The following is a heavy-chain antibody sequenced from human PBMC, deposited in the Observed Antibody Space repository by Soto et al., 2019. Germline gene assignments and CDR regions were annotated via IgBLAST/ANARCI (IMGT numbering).Heavy chain of an antibody. CDR1: GFTFSDYY. D-gene: IGHD3-16*01. CDR3: ASFGGVPGFYYYYYCGRDV. CDR2: ISSSSSYT. J-gene: IGHJ6*04. Sequence: GGSLRLSCAASGFTFSDYYMSWIRQAPGKGLEWVSYISSSSSYTNYADSVKGRFTISRDNAKNSLYLQMNSLRAEDTAVYYWASFGGVPGFYYYYYCGRDVWGKGTRLTVP. V-gene: IGHV3-11*06.